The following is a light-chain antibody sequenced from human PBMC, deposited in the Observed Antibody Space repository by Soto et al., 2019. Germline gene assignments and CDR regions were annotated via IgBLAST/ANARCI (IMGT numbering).Light chain of an antibody. CDR1: QSVSSY. CDR3: QQRSNWPPT. V-gene: IGKV3-11*01. J-gene: IGKJ1*01. Sequence: ESVLTQSPATLSLSPGGRATLSFRASQSVSSYLAWYQQKPGQAPRLLIYDASNRATGIPARFSGSGSGTDFTLTISSLEPEDFAVYYCQQRSNWPPTFGQGTKVDIK. CDR2: DAS.